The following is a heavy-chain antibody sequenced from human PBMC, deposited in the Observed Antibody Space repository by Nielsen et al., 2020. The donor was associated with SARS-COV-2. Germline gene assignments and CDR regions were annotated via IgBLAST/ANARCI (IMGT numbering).Heavy chain of an antibody. CDR3: ARDQDSSGWRNWFDP. J-gene: IGHJ5*02. Sequence: ASVKVSCKASGYTFTSDYMHWVRQAPGQGLEWMGIINPSGGSTSYAQKFQGRVTMTRDTSTSTVYMELSRLRSDDTAVYYCARDQDSSGWRNWFDPWGQGTLVTVSS. CDR1: GYTFTSDY. D-gene: IGHD6-19*01. CDR2: INPSGGST. V-gene: IGHV1-46*01.